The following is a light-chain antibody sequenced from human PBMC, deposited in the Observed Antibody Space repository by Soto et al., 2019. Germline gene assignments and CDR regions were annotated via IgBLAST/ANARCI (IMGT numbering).Light chain of an antibody. Sequence: DIQMTQSPSTLSASVGDRVTITCRASQSISSWLAWYQQKPGKASKLLIYDASSLESGVPSRFSGSRSGTEFTLTISSLQPDDFATYYCQQYNSYTTFGQGTKVEIK. V-gene: IGKV1-5*01. J-gene: IGKJ1*01. CDR1: QSISSW. CDR2: DAS. CDR3: QQYNSYTT.